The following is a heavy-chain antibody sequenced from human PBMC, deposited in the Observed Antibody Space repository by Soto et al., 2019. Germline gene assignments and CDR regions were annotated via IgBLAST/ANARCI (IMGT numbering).Heavy chain of an antibody. D-gene: IGHD6-13*01. V-gene: IGHV3-74*01. J-gene: IGHJ5*02. CDR1: GFTFSNYY. CDR3: ARGGSTSWLRALDL. CDR2: IDFDGRST. Sequence: EVQLVESGGGLVQPGGSLRLSCAVSGFTFSNYYMQWVRQGPGKGLVYVARIDFDGRSTVHADFVKGRFTISRDNAKNTLYLQMNSLGAEDTGVYYCARGGSTSWLRALDLWGQGTLVTVSS.